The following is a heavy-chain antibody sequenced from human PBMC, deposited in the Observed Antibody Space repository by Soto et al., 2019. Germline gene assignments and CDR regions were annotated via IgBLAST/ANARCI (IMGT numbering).Heavy chain of an antibody. CDR3: ARGGSDSYYYYGMDV. D-gene: IGHD6-25*01. CDR2: VNHSGTT. Sequence: PSETLSLTCGVFGGSFSNYYWSWTRQPPGKGLEWIGEVNHSGTTNYNPTLKSRVTISVDTSKSQFSLRVTSLTAADTALYYCARGGSDSYYYYGMDVWGQGTTVTVSS. J-gene: IGHJ6*02. CDR1: GGSFSNYY. V-gene: IGHV4-34*01.